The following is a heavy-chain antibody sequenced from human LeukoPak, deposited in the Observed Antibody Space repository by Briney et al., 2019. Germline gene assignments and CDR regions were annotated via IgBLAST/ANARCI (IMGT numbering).Heavy chain of an antibody. J-gene: IGHJ4*02. CDR2: IYNSGRT. CDR3: AREISVATGAFDS. D-gene: IGHD6-19*01. V-gene: IGHV3-53*01. CDR1: GFTVSTNF. Sequence: AGVSLRLSCAASGFTVSTNFINWIRQAPGKGLEWVSVIYNSGRTFYADSVKGRFTISRDNSKNTLYLQMNSLRVEDTAVYYCAREISVATGAFDSWGQGTLVTVSS.